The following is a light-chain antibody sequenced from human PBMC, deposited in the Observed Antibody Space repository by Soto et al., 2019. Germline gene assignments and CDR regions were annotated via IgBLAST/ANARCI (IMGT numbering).Light chain of an antibody. CDR1: SPNIGAGYD. V-gene: IGLV1-40*01. CDR3: QSYDITLIGYV. J-gene: IGLJ1*01. Sequence: QSVLTQPPSVSGAPGQRVTISCTGSSPNIGAGYDVHWYQQLPGTAPKLLIYGNSNRPSGVPDRFSGSKSGTSASLAITGLQAEDEADYYCQSYDITLIGYVLGTGTKVTVL. CDR2: GNS.